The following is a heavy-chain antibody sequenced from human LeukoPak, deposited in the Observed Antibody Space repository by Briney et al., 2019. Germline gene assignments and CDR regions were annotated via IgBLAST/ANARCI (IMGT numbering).Heavy chain of an antibody. CDR3: ARDSGDYYDSSGSFDY. CDR2: IYYSGGT. Sequence: PPETLSLTCTVSGGSISSYYWSWIRQPPGKGLEWIGYIYYSGGTNYNPSLKSRVTISVDTSKNQFSLKLSSVTAADTAVYYCARDSGDYYDSSGSFDYWGQGTLVTVSS. D-gene: IGHD3-22*01. J-gene: IGHJ4*02. V-gene: IGHV4-59*01. CDR1: GGSISSYY.